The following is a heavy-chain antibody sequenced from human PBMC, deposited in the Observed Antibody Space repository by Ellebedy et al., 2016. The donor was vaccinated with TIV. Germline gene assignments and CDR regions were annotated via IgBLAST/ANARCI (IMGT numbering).Heavy chain of an antibody. D-gene: IGHD3-22*01. V-gene: IGHV3-21*01. J-gene: IGHJ4*02. CDR1: GFTFSTYS. CDR2: ISGSSTYI. Sequence: GESLKISXAASGFTFSTYSMHWVRQAPGKGLEWVSSISGSSTYIYYADSVKSRFTISRDNAKNSLYLQMNSLRAEDTAVYYCAKAGRYYYDSSGYANFDYWGQGTLVTVSS. CDR3: AKAGRYYYDSSGYANFDY.